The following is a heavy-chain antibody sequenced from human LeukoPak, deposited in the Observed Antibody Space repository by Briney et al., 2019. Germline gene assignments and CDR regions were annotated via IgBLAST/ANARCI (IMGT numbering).Heavy chain of an antibody. CDR1: GGPFSGYF. Sequence: SGTLSHTCAVSGGPFSGYFWSWIRQPSGKGLEGIGEIHNSGTTNYNPSLNSRVTISEDTSKNQFYLNLSSVTAADTAVYYCARRYYYNLGSFPFDFWGQGTLVTVSS. D-gene: IGHD3-10*01. CDR2: IHNSGTT. CDR3: ARRYYYNLGSFPFDF. J-gene: IGHJ4*02. V-gene: IGHV4-34*01.